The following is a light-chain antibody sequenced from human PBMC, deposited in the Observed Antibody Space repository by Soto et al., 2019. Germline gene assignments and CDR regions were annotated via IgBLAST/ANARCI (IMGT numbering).Light chain of an antibody. CDR2: GTS. J-gene: IGKJ4*01. Sequence: EIVLTQSPGTLSLSPGETATLSCRASQTIGRNYLARYQQKPGQAPRLLIFGTSTRATGIPDRFSGSGSRTDFTLSISRLEPEDFAVYYCQQYASSPLLTFGGGTKVDIK. CDR3: QQYASSPLLT. V-gene: IGKV3-20*01. CDR1: QTIGRNY.